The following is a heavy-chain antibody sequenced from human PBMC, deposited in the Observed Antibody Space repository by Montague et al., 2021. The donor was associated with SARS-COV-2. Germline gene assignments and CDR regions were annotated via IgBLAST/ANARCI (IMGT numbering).Heavy chain of an antibody. CDR3: VREVGMVVARTLGRLDP. J-gene: IGHJ5*02. CDR2: TNSDGRST. V-gene: IGHV3-74*01. CDR1: GFTFSNYW. D-gene: IGHD6-19*01. Sequence: SLRLSCAVSGFTFSNYWMHWVRQAPGKGLEWVSRTNSDGRSTTYADSVKGRFTISRDNAKNTLFLRINSQRGEDTAVYYCVREVGMVVARTLGRLDPWGQGTLVTVSS.